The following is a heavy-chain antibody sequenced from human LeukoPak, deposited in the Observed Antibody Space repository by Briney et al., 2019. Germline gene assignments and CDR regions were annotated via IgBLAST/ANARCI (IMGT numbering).Heavy chain of an antibody. Sequence: ASVKVSCKASGYTFTGYYMHWVRQAPGQGLECMGRINPNSGGTNYAQKFQGRVTMTRDTSISTAYMELSRLRSDDTAVYYCARDRLAGNNWFDPWGQGTLVTVSS. D-gene: IGHD6-19*01. CDR1: GYTFTGYY. CDR2: INPNSGGT. CDR3: ARDRLAGNNWFDP. V-gene: IGHV1-2*06. J-gene: IGHJ5*02.